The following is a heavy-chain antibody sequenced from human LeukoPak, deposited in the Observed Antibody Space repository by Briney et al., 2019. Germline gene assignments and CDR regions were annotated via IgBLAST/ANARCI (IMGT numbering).Heavy chain of an antibody. CDR2: IYSGGGT. V-gene: IGHV3-66*01. J-gene: IGHJ4*02. D-gene: IGHD3-10*01. Sequence: GGSLRLSCAVSGVTVSSNHMSWVRQAPGKGLEWVSAIYSGGGTYYADSVKGRFTLSRDISKNTLYLQMSSLRAEDTAVYYCVKDGSGSYYTYYFDYWGQGTLVTVSS. CDR1: GVTVSSNH. CDR3: VKDGSGSYYTYYFDY.